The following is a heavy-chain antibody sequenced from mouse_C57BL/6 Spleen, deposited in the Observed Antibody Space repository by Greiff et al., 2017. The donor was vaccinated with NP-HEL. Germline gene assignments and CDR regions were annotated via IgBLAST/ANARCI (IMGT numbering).Heavy chain of an antibody. CDR3: ARNTGSTTLYYAMDY. CDR1: GFSLTSYA. V-gene: IGHV2-9-1*01. CDR2: IWTGGGT. D-gene: IGHD5-5*01. Sequence: VHLVESGPGLVAPSQSLSITCTVSGFSLTSYAISWVRQPPGKGLEWLGVIWTGGGTNYNSALKSRLSISKDNSKRQVFLKMNSLQTDDTARYYCARNTGSTTLYYAMDYWGQGTSVTVSS. J-gene: IGHJ4*01.